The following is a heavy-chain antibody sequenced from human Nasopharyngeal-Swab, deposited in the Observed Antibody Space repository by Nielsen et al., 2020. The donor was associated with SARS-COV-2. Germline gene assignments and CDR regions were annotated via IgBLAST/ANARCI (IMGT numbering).Heavy chain of an antibody. D-gene: IGHD5-12*01. V-gene: IGHV3-7*01. CDR2: IKLDGSEK. CDR3: ARDSPSGATSLYYFYYGMDV. J-gene: IGHJ6*02. Sequence: GGSLRLSCAASGFTFRSYWMTWVRQAPGKGLEWVANIKLDGSEKYYVDSVKGRFTISRDNAKNSLYLEMTSLRAEDTAVYFCARDSPSGATSLYYFYYGMDVWGQGTTVTVSS. CDR1: GFTFRSYW.